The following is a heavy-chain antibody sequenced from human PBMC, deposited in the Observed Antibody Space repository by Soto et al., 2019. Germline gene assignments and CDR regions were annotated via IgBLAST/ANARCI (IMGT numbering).Heavy chain of an antibody. Sequence: SETLSLTCIVSGGSISSYYWSWIRQPPGKGLEWIGYIYYSGSTNYNPSLKSRVTISVDTSKNQFSLKLSSVTAADTALFYCAGTRGYCSGGSCPTVVDYWGQGTLVTVSS. D-gene: IGHD2-15*01. J-gene: IGHJ4*02. CDR3: AGTRGYCSGGSCPTVVDY. CDR2: IYYSGST. V-gene: IGHV4-59*01. CDR1: GGSISSYY.